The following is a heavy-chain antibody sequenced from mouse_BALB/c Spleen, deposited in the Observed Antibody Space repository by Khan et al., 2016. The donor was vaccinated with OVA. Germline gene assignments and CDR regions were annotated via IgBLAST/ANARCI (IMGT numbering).Heavy chain of an antibody. CDR2: IHPGSDNT. CDR3: TRGITTFDY. J-gene: IGHJ2*01. Sequence: QVQLQQSGAELVRPGASVRLSCKALGYTFTDYEIHWVKQTPVYGLEWIGRIHPGSDNTANNRKFKGKATLTADKSSNTAYMELSSLTSEDSAVYYCTRGITTFDYWGQGTTRTVSS. D-gene: IGHD2-4*01. CDR1: GYTFTDYE. V-gene: IGHV1-15*01.